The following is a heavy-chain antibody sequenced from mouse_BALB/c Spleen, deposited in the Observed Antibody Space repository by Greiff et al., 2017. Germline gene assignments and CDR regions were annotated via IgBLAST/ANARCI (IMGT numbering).Heavy chain of an antibody. V-gene: IGHV2-2*02. Sequence: QVQLKQSGPGLVQPSQCLSITCTASGFSLTSYGVHWVRQSPGKGLEWLGVIWSGGSTDYNAAFISRLSISKDNSKSQVFFKMHSLQANDTAICYCARPPLCSNYAMDYWGQGTSVTVSS. CDR3: ARPPLCSNYAMDY. J-gene: IGHJ4*01. D-gene: IGHD6-2*01. CDR2: IWSGGST. CDR1: GFSLTSYG.